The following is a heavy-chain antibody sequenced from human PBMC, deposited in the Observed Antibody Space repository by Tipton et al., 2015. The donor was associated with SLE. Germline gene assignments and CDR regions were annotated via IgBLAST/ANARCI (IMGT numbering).Heavy chain of an antibody. CDR2: INQSGST. Sequence: LRLSCAVDGGSFSGYYWSWIRQPPGKGLEWIGEINQSGSTNNNPSLKSRVTLSLDTSKNQFSLKLVSVTAADTAVYYCVRAGSWYAIDYWGQGTLVTVSS. CDR1: GGSFSGYY. CDR3: VRAGSWYAIDY. V-gene: IGHV4-34*01. D-gene: IGHD6-13*01. J-gene: IGHJ4*02.